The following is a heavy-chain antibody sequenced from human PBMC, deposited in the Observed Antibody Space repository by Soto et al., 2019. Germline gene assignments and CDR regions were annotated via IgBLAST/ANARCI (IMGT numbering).Heavy chain of an antibody. CDR2: IYYSGST. CDR3: ARLYLSATITSLDY. Sequence: NPSETLSVTCTVSGGSISSGGYYWSWIRQHPGKGLEWIGYIYYSGSTYYNPSLKSRVTISVDTSKNQFSLKLSSVTAEDTAVYYCARLYLSATITSLDYWGQGTLVTVSS. D-gene: IGHD5-12*01. V-gene: IGHV4-31*03. CDR1: GGSISSGGYY. J-gene: IGHJ4*02.